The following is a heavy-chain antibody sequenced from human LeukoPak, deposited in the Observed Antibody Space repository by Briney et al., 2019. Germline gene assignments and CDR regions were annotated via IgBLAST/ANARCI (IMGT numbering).Heavy chain of an antibody. J-gene: IGHJ4*02. D-gene: IGHD3-16*01. CDR3: ARGGYDYVWGSYLDY. Sequence: PSETLSLTCTVSGGSISSYYWSWIRQPPGKGLEWLGYIYYSGSTNYNPSLKSRVTISVDTSKNQFSLKLSSVTAADTAVYYCARGGYDYVWGSYLDYWGQGTLVTVSS. CDR2: IYYSGST. V-gene: IGHV4-59*01. CDR1: GGSISSYY.